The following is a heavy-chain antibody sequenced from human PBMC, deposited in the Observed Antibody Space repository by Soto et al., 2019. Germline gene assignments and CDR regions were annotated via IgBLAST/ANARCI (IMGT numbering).Heavy chain of an antibody. D-gene: IGHD2-2*01. CDR1: GFTFSSYA. J-gene: IGHJ6*03. Sequence: EVQLLESGGGLVQPGGSLRLSCAASGFTFSSYAMSWVRQAPGKGLEWVSAISGSGGSTYYADSVKGRFTISRDNSKNTLYLQMNSLRAEDTAVYYCAKEGGYCSSTSCGLNYYMDVWGKGTTVTVSS. CDR3: AKEGGYCSSTSCGLNYYMDV. V-gene: IGHV3-23*01. CDR2: ISGSGGST.